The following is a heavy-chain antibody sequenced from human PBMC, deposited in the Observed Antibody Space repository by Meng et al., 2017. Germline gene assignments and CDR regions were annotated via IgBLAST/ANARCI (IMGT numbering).Heavy chain of an antibody. CDR1: GFTFNTFP. CDR2: ISGSGFDT. CDR3: AKDDGLYSGSYYGAFDI. D-gene: IGHD1-26*01. Sequence: GESLKISCAASGFTFNTFPMTWVRQAPGKGLEWVSSISGSGFDTSYADSVEGRFTISRDNSKNTLYLQMNSLRAEDTAVYYCAKDDGLYSGSYYGAFDIWGQGTMVTVSS. J-gene: IGHJ3*02. V-gene: IGHV3-23*01.